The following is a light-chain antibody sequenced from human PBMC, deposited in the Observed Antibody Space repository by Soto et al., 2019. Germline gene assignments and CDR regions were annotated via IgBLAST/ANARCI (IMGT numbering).Light chain of an antibody. CDR2: DDT. CDR1: SSDVGSYNL. V-gene: IGLV2-23*01. J-gene: IGLJ2*01. Sequence: QSALTQPASVSGSPGQSITISCTGTSSDVGSYNLVSWYQQHTGKAPKLMIYDDTKRPSGVSNRFSGSKSGNTASLTISGLQAGDEAHYYCCSYAGSSTLVVGGGTKVTVL. CDR3: CSYAGSSTLV.